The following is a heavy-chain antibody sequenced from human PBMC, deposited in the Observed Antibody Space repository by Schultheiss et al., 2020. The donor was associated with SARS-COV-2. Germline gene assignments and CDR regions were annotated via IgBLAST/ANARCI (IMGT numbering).Heavy chain of an antibody. D-gene: IGHD2-2*01. V-gene: IGHV3-30*01. Sequence: GGSLRLSCAASGFSFSTYAMHWVRQAPGKGLEWVAVISYDGSDKYYADSVKGRFTISRDISKNTLFLQMNSLRAEDTAVYYCARGPARGAYYYYYYMDVWGKGTTVTVSS. CDR1: GFSFSTYA. J-gene: IGHJ6*03. CDR3: ARGPARGAYYYYYYMDV. CDR2: ISYDGSDK.